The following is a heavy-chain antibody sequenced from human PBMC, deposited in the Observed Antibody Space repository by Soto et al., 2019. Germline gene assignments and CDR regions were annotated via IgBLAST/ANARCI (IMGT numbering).Heavy chain of an antibody. CDR2: INAGNGNT. CDR1: GYTFTSYA. V-gene: IGHV1-3*01. D-gene: IGHD5-18*01. CDR3: ARESLVDTAMDVGTWFDP. Sequence: ASVKVSCKASGYTFTSYAMHWVRQAPGQRLEWMGWINAGNGNTKYSQKFQGRVTITRDTSASTAYMELSSLRSEDTAVYYCARESLVDTAMDVGTWFDPWGQGTLVTVS. J-gene: IGHJ5*02.